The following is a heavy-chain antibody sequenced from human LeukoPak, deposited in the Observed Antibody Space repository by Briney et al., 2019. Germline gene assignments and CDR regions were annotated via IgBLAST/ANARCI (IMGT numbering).Heavy chain of an antibody. Sequence: SGPALVKPTQTLTLTCTFSGFSLSTSGMCVSWIRQPPGKALEWLARIDWDDDKYYSTSLKTRLTTSKDTSKNQVVLTMTNMDPVDTATYYCARIRYYGSGSYNLDYWGQGTLVTVSS. CDR3: ARIRYYGSGSYNLDY. J-gene: IGHJ4*02. V-gene: IGHV2-70*11. CDR2: IDWDDDK. D-gene: IGHD3-10*01. CDR1: GFSLSTSGMC.